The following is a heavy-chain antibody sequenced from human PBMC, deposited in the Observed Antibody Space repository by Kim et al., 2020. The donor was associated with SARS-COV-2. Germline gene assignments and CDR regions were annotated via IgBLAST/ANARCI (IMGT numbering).Heavy chain of an antibody. V-gene: IGHV1-2*02. Sequence: ASVKVSCKASGYTFTGYYMHWVRQAPGQGLEWMGWINPNSGGTNYAQKFQGRVTMTRDTSISTAYMELSRLRSDDTAVYYCARVGVRGAARRGDFDYWGQGTLVTVSS. J-gene: IGHJ4*02. CDR2: INPNSGGT. CDR1: GYTFTGYY. CDR3: ARVGVRGAARRGDFDY. D-gene: IGHD6-6*01.